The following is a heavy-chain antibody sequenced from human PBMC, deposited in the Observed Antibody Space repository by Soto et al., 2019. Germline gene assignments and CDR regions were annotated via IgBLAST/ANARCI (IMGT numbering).Heavy chain of an antibody. V-gene: IGHV4-4*02. J-gene: IGHJ2*01. D-gene: IGHD2-8*01. CDR1: GGSISSSNW. Sequence: PSETLSLTCAVSGGSISSSNWWSWVRQPPGKGLEWIGRLSASGRTNYSPSLQSRVTMSLDRSKNRFSLRLTSVSAADTAVYFCARGMGRYFDLWGRGTLVTVSS. CDR2: LSASGRT. CDR3: ARGMGRYFDL.